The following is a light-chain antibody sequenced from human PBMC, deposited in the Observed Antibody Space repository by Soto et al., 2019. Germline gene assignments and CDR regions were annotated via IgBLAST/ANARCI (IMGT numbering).Light chain of an antibody. CDR3: QQYGSSGT. CDR2: GAS. CDR1: QSVSSN. J-gene: IGKJ1*01. Sequence: EIVLTQSPSTLSLSPGSRATLPCRASQSVSSNLAWYQQRPGQAPRILIYGASTRATGIPARFSGSGSGTDSTLTISRLEPEDFAVYYCQQYGSSGTFGQGTKVDIK. V-gene: IGKV3-20*01.